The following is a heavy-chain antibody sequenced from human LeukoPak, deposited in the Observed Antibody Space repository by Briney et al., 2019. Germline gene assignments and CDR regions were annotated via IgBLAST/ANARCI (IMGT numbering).Heavy chain of an antibody. CDR3: ARGQFGWGLNWFDP. CDR1: GFTFSSYA. Sequence: PGGSLRLSCAASGFTFSSYAMHWVRQAPGKGLEWVAVISYDGSNKYYADSVKGRFTISRDNSKNTLYLQMNSLRAEDTAVYYCARGQFGWGLNWFDPWGQGTLVTVSS. J-gene: IGHJ5*02. V-gene: IGHV3-30-3*01. CDR2: ISYDGSNK. D-gene: IGHD7-27*01.